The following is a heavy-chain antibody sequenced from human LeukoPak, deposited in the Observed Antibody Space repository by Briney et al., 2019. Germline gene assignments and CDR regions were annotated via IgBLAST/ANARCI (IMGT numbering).Heavy chain of an antibody. CDR1: GYSFTSYW. Sequence: GESLEISCKGSGYSFTSYWIGWVRQMPGKGLEWMGIIYPGDSDTRYSPSFQGQVTISVDKSISTAYLQWSSLKASDTAMYYCARLTYYYGSGSYWPGYFDYWGQGTLVTVSP. V-gene: IGHV5-51*01. D-gene: IGHD3-10*01. CDR3: ARLTYYYGSGSYWPGYFDY. J-gene: IGHJ4*02. CDR2: IYPGDSDT.